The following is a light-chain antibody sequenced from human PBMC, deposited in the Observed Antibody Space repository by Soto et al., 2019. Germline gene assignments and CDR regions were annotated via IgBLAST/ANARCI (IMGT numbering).Light chain of an antibody. CDR3: QSSIGV. CDR2: EDN. V-gene: IGLV6-57*04. Sequence: NFMLTQPHSVSESPGKTVTISCTRSSGSIASNYVQWYQQRPGSAPTTVIYEDNQRPSGVPDRFSGSIDSSSNSASLTISGLKTEDEADYYCQSSIGVFGGGTKLTVL. J-gene: IGLJ2*01. CDR1: SGSIASNY.